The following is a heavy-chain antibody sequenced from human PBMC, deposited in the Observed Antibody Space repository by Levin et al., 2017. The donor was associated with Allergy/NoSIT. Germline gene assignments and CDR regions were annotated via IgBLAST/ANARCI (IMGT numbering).Heavy chain of an antibody. J-gene: IGHJ5*02. CDR2: INPSGGST. V-gene: IGHV1-46*01. Sequence: ASVKVSCKASGYTFTSYYMHWVRQAPGQGLEWMGIINPSGGSTSYAQKFQGRVTMTRDTSTSTVYMELSSLRSEDTAVYYCARAYYDSSGLGENWFDPWGQGTLVTVSS. CDR3: ARAYYDSSGLGENWFDP. D-gene: IGHD3-22*01. CDR1: GYTFTSYY.